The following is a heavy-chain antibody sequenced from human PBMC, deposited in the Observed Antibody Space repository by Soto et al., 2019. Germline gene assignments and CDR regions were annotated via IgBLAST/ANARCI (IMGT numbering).Heavy chain of an antibody. CDR2: IYWNDDK. Sequence: GSGPTLVNPAQTLTLTCTFSGFSLSTSGVGVGWIREPPGNALEWLALIYWNDDKRYSPSLKSRLTITKDTSKNQVVLTMTNMDPVDTATYYCAHSRTYYYDSSGRLPDAFDIWGQGTMVTVSS. CDR3: AHSRTYYYDSSGRLPDAFDI. CDR1: GFSLSTSGVG. J-gene: IGHJ3*02. V-gene: IGHV2-5*01. D-gene: IGHD3-22*01.